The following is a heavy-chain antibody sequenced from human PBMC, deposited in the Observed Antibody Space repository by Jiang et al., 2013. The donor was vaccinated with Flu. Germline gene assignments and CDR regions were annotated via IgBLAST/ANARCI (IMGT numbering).Heavy chain of an antibody. J-gene: IGHJ4*02. Sequence: VQLLESGGGLVQPGGSLRLSCAASGFTFSSYAMTWVRQPPGKGLDWVSTISGSGGRTYYADSVKGRFTISRDNFKKTLYLQMNSLRPEDTAVYYCAKDREESAVAGPFDYWGQGVRGHRLL. CDR2: ISGSGGRT. D-gene: IGHD6-19*01. CDR3: AKDREESAVAGPFDY. V-gene: IGHV3-23*01. CDR1: GFTFSSYA.